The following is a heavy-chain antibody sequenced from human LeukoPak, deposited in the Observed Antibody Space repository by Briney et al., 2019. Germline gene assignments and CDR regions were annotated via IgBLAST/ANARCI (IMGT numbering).Heavy chain of an antibody. CDR2: IIPIFGTA. D-gene: IGHD3-22*01. V-gene: IGHV1-69*05. Sequence: ASVKVSCKASGGTFSSYAISWVRQAPGQGLEWMGGIIPIFGTANYAQKFQGRVTITMDESTSTAYMELSSLRSEDTAVYYCARGHPDYDSSGYYCCYFDYWGQGTLVTVSS. CDR3: ARGHPDYDSSGYYCCYFDY. J-gene: IGHJ4*02. CDR1: GGTFSSYA.